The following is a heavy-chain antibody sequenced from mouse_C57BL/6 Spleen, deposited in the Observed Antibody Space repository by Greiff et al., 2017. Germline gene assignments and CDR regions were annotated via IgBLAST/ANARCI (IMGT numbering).Heavy chain of an antibody. V-gene: IGHV1-26*01. D-gene: IGHD1-2*01. CDR2: INPNNGGT. Sequence: EVQLQQSGPELVKPGASVKISCKASGYTFTDYYMNWVKQSHGKSLEWIGDINPNNGGTSYNQKFKGKATLTVDKSSSTAYMELRSLTSEDSAVYYCARNRLADDWGQGTTLTVSS. CDR1: GYTFTDYY. CDR3: ARNRLADD. J-gene: IGHJ2*01.